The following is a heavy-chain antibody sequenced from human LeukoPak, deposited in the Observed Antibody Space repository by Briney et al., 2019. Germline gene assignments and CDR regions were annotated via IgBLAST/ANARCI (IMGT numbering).Heavy chain of an antibody. CDR2: MNPNSGNT. CDR1: GYTFTSYD. CDR3: ARGISTSSGWSYYYYYYYMDV. D-gene: IGHD6-19*01. Sequence: AASVKVSCKASGYTFTSYDINWVRQATGQGLEWMGWMNPNSGNTGYAQKFQGRVTMTRNTSISTAYMELSSLRSEDTAVYYCARGISTSSGWSYYYYYYYMDVWGKGTTVTISS. V-gene: IGHV1-8*01. J-gene: IGHJ6*03.